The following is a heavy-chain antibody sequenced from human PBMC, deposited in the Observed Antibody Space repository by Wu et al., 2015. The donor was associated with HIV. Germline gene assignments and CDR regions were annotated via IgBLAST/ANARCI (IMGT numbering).Heavy chain of an antibody. V-gene: IGHV1-2*04. Sequence: QVQLVQSGGEVKKPGASLKVSCKASGYIFSDYYIHWVRQAPGQGLEWMGWINPDSGGTNFAQKFQGWVTVTRDTSINTSYMALSRVTSDDTGIYYCARPRYSGNYHLDYWGQGTLVTVSS. CDR3: ARPRYSGNYHLDY. CDR2: INPDSGGT. D-gene: IGHD1-26*01. CDR1: GYIFSDYY. J-gene: IGHJ4*02.